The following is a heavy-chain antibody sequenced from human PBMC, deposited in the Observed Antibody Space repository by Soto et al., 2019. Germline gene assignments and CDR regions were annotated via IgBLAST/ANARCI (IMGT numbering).Heavy chain of an antibody. D-gene: IGHD1-1*01. Sequence: QVHLVQSGAEVKKPGASVKVSCKGSGYAFTTYGITWVRQAPGQGLEWMGWISAHNGNTNYAQKLQGRVTVTRDTSTSTAYMELRGLRTDYTAVYSCARGRYGDYWGQGAVVTVSS. V-gene: IGHV1-18*01. CDR3: ARGRYGDY. CDR1: GYAFTTYG. J-gene: IGHJ4*02. CDR2: ISAHNGNT.